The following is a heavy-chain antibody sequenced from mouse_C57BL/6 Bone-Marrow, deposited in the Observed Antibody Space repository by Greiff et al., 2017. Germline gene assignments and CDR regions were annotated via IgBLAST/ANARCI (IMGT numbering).Heavy chain of an antibody. Sequence: EVNLVESVAELVRPGASVKLSCTASGFNIKNTYMHWVKQRPEQGLEWIGRIDPANGNTKYAPKFQGKATITADTSSNTAYLQLSSLTSEDTAIYYCASEYYGSSYQSAMDYWGQGTSVTVSS. CDR3: ASEYYGSSYQSAMDY. CDR2: IDPANGNT. V-gene: IGHV14-3*01. D-gene: IGHD1-1*01. J-gene: IGHJ4*01. CDR1: GFNIKNTY.